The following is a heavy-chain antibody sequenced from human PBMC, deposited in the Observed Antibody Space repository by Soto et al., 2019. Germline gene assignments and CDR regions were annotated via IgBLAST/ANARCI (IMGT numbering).Heavy chain of an antibody. J-gene: IGHJ5*02. V-gene: IGHV4-30-4*01. CDR2: IYYSGST. D-gene: IGHD3-10*01. Sequence: SETLSLTCTFSCGSISSGDYYWSWTRQPPGKGLEWIGYIYYSGSTYYNPSLKSRVTISVDTSKNQFSLKLSSVTAADTAVYYCARDITHYYGSGRGWFDPWGQGTLVTVSS. CDR3: ARDITHYYGSGRGWFDP. CDR1: CGSISSGDYY.